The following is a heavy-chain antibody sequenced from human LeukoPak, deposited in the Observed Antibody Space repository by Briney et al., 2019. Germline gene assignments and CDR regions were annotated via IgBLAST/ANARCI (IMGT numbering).Heavy chain of an antibody. CDR3: ATYSGSSGRGIDP. V-gene: IGHV1-8*01. Sequence: ASVKVSCKASGYTFSSFDINWVRQATGQGLEWMGWMNPNSGNTGYAQKFQGRVTMTRDISIGTAYLELTNVTSEDTAVHFCATYSGSSGRGIDPWGQGILVTVSS. D-gene: IGHD6-13*01. CDR2: MNPNSGNT. J-gene: IGHJ5*02. CDR1: GYTFSSFD.